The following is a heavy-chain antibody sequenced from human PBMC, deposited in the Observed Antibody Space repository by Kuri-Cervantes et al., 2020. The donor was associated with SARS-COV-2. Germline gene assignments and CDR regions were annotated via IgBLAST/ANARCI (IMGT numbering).Heavy chain of an antibody. CDR2: ISSNGGNT. J-gene: IGHJ3*02. Sequence: GGSLRLSCAASGFIFSSFTMHWVRQAPGKGLEYVAAISSNGGNTYYANSVKGRFTISRDNTKNTLYLQMNSLGVDDTAVYYCASWQVPKDGFDIWGQGTMVTVSS. V-gene: IGHV3-64*04. CDR3: ASWQVPKDGFDI. CDR1: GFIFSSFT. D-gene: IGHD4/OR15-4a*01.